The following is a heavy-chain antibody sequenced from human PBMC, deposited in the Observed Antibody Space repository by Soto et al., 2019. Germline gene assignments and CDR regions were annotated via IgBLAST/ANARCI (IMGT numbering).Heavy chain of an antibody. CDR3: AYNRDSSEELDY. J-gene: IGHJ4*02. D-gene: IGHD3-22*01. CDR1: GFSLSTSGVG. Sequence: SGPTLVNPPQTLTLTCSFSGFSLSTSGVGVGWIRQPPGKALEWLALIYGDDDKRFSPSLKSRLTITKDTSKNQVVLIMTNMDPVATATYYCAYNRDSSEELDYWGQGTLVTVSS. CDR2: IYGDDDK. V-gene: IGHV2-5*02.